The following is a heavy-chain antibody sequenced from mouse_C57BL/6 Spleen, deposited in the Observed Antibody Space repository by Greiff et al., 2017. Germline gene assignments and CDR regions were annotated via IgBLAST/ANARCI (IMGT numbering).Heavy chain of an antibody. D-gene: IGHD2-5*01. J-gene: IGHJ1*03. V-gene: IGHV14-1*01. CDR3: TYSNFSYWYFDV. Sequence: VQLQQSGAELVRPGASVKLSCTASGFNIKDYYMHWVKQRPEQGLEWIGRIDPEDGDTEYAPKFQGKATMTADTSSNTAYLQLSSLTSEDTAVYYCTYSNFSYWYFDVWGTGTTVTVSS. CDR2: IDPEDGDT. CDR1: GFNIKDYY.